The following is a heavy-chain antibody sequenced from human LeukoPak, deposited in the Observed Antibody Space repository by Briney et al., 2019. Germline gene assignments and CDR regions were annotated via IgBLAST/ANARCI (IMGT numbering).Heavy chain of an antibody. CDR2: INPNSGGT. V-gene: IGHV1-2*06. J-gene: IGHJ5*02. Sequence: ASVKVSCKASGYTFTGYYMHWVRQAPGQGLEWMGRINPNSGGTNYAQKFQGRVTMTRDTSISTAYMELSRLRSDDTAVYYCARAITIFGVVTRVSWFDPWGQGTLVTVSS. CDR3: ARAITIFGVVTRVSWFDP. D-gene: IGHD3-3*01. CDR1: GYTFTGYY.